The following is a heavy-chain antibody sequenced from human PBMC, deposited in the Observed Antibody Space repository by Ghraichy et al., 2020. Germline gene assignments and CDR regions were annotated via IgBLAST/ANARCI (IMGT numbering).Heavy chain of an antibody. Sequence: ASVKVSCKASGYTFTRYVMNWVRQAPGQGLEWMGWIDTNTGSPTYAQAFTGRFVFSLNTSVRTAYLQINSLKTDDTAIYYCARDREPRFLEWLPSPFDRWGHGTLVTVSS. CDR2: IDTNTGSP. V-gene: IGHV7-4-1*02. CDR3: ARDREPRFLEWLPSPFDR. CDR1: GYTFTRYV. D-gene: IGHD3-3*01. J-gene: IGHJ4*01.